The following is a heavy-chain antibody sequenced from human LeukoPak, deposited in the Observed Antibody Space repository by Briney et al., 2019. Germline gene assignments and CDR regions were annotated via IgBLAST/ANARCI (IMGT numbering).Heavy chain of an antibody. Sequence: PSETLSLTCTVSGGSMRSYFWNWIRQPPGKGLEWIGSIYHSGSTYYNPSLKSRLTISVDTSKNQFPLKLSSVTAADTAVYYCARRGVIAARLFDYWGQGALVTVSS. CDR2: IYHSGST. J-gene: IGHJ4*02. CDR3: ARRGVIAARLFDY. D-gene: IGHD6-6*01. CDR1: GGSMRSYF. V-gene: IGHV4-59*08.